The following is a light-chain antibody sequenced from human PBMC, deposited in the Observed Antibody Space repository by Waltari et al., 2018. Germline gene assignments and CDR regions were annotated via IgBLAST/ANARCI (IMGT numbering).Light chain of an antibody. CDR3: SSYTSSNTWV. Sequence: QSALTQPASLSGSPRQSCTISCTGTSRDVGCSKYVSWYQQDPGRAPKLRIYDVSKRPSGVSKRFSGSKSGKTVSLTISGLEADDEADYYCSSYTSSNTWVFGGGTMLTVL. V-gene: IGLV2-14*01. J-gene: IGLJ3*02. CDR2: DVS. CDR1: SRDVGCSKY.